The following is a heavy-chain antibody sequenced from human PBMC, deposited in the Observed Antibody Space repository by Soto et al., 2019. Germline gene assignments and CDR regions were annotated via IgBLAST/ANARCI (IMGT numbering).Heavy chain of an antibody. D-gene: IGHD4-4*01. J-gene: IGHJ4*02. CDR1: GDSVSNNGAA. Sequence: SQTLSLTCAISGDSVSNNGAAWNWIRQSPSRGLEWLGRTYYRSKWYNDYAVSMKSRIIINPDTSKNQFSLHLNSVTPEDTAVYYCERDKPGFHSAFDFWGQGSLVTVSS. V-gene: IGHV6-1*01. CDR2: TYYRSKWYN. CDR3: ERDKPGFHSAFDF.